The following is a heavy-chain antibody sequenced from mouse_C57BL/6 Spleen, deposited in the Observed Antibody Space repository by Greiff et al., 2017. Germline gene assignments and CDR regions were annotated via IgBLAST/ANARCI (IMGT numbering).Heavy chain of an antibody. CDR1: GFTFTDYY. D-gene: IGHD1-1*01. CDR3: ARYSYYGSTYYFDY. V-gene: IGHV7-3*01. Sequence: EVQGVESGGGLVQPGGSLSLSCAASGFTFTDYYMSWVRQPPGKALEWLGFIRNKANGYTTEYSASVKGRFTISRDNSQSILYLQMNALRAEDSATYYCARYSYYGSTYYFDYWGQGTTLTVSS. J-gene: IGHJ2*01. CDR2: IRNKANGYTT.